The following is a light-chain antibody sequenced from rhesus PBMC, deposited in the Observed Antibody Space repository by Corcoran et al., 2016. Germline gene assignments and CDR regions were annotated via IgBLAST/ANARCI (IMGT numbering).Light chain of an antibody. V-gene: IGKV1-69*01. J-gene: IGKJ4*01. CDR1: QDINNW. Sequence: DIQMTQSPSSLSASVGDRVTITCRASQDINNWLAWYQQKPGKTPKPRIYRASNLEVGVPQRFSGSGSGTHFTLTISSLRPDDIATYHYQQREVTPLTFGGGTKVEIK. CDR3: QQREVTPLT. CDR2: RAS.